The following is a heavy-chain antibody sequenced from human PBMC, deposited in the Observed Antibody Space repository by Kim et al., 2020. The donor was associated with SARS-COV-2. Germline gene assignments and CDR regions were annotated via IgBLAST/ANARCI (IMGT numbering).Heavy chain of an antibody. V-gene: IGHV1-69*13. CDR3: ARVPGIAVAGALWAYYYYGMDV. CDR2: IIPIFGTA. D-gene: IGHD6-19*01. J-gene: IGHJ6*02. Sequence: SVKVSCKASGGTFSSYAISWVRQAPGQGLEWMGGIIPIFGTANYAQKFQGRVTITADESTSTAYMELSSLRSEDTAVYYCARVPGIAVAGALWAYYYYGMDVWGQGTTVTVSS. CDR1: GGTFSSYA.